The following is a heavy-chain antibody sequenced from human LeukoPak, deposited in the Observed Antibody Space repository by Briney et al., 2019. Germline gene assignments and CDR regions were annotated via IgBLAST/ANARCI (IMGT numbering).Heavy chain of an antibody. V-gene: IGHV4-61*02. J-gene: IGHJ4*02. CDR2: IYTSGST. CDR3: ARDSIAVAEPFDY. Sequence: SETLSLTCTVSGGSNSSGSYYGSWIRQPAGKGLEWIGRIYTSGSTNYNPSLKSRVTISVDTSKNQFSLKLSSVTAADTAVYYCARDSIAVAEPFDYWGQGTLVTVSS. CDR1: GGSNSSGSYY. D-gene: IGHD6-19*01.